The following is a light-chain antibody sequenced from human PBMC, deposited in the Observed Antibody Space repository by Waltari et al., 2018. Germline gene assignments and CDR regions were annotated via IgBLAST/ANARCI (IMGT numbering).Light chain of an antibody. J-gene: IGKJ4*01. CDR3: QQRTDWPPLT. CDR2: DAS. V-gene: IGKV3-11*01. CDR1: QSVGSY. Sequence: EIVLTQSPATLSLSPGERATLSCRASQSVGSYLAWYQQKPGQAPRLLISDASMRASGIPARFSGTGSGTDFTLTISSLEPEDFAVYYCQQRTDWPPLTVGGGTKVEI.